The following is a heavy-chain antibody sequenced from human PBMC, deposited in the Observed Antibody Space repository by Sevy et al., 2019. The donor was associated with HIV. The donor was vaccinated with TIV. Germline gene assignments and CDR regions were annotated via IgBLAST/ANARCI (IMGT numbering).Heavy chain of an antibody. J-gene: IGHJ3*02. CDR3: ATAPGRVTNFDAFDI. CDR1: GYTLTELS. Sequence: ASVKVSCKVSGYTLTELSMHWVRQAPGKGLEWMGGFDPEDGETIYAQKFQGRVTMTEDTSTDTAYMELSSLRSEDTAVYYCATAPGRVTNFDAFDIWGQGTMATVSS. V-gene: IGHV1-24*01. CDR2: FDPEDGET. D-gene: IGHD2-21*02.